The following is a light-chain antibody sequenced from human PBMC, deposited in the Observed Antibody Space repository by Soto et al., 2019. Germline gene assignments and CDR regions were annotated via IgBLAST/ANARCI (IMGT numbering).Light chain of an antibody. J-gene: IGKJ1*01. V-gene: IGKV1-5*03. CDR2: KAS. CDR1: QSISVW. CDR3: QQYNSHSEA. Sequence: DIQMTQSPSTLSASVGDRVTITCRASQSISVWLAWYQQKAGKAPNLLIYKASRLESGVPSRFSGSGSETEFTLTISGLQPGDSATYYCQQYNSHSEAFGQGTKVDIK.